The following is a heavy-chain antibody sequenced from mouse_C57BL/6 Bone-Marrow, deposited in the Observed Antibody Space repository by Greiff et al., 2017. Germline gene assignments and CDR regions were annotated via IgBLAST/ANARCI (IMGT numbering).Heavy chain of an antibody. CDR3: ERERWLPSWLAY. V-gene: IGHV1-69*01. CDR1: GYTFTSYW. CDR2: IDPSDSYT. D-gene: IGHD2-3*01. Sequence: QVQLQQSGAELVMPGASVKLSCKASGYTFTSYWMHWVKQRPGQGLEWIGEIDPSDSYTNYNQKFKGKSTLTVDKSSSTAYMQLSSLTSEDSAVYYCERERWLPSWLAYWGQGTLVTVSA. J-gene: IGHJ3*01.